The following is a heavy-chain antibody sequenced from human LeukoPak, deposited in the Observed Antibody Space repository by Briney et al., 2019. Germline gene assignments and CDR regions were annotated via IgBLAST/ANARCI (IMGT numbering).Heavy chain of an antibody. J-gene: IGHJ3*02. CDR1: GFTFDDYA. D-gene: IGHD6-19*01. Sequence: GGSLRLSCAASGFTFDDYAMHWVRQAPGKGLEWVSGISWNSGSIGYADSVKGRFTISRDNAKNSLYLQMNSLRAEDTALYYCAKDIHLSGQWLGFDAFDIWGQGTMVTVSS. CDR2: ISWNSGSI. CDR3: AKDIHLSGQWLGFDAFDI. V-gene: IGHV3-9*01.